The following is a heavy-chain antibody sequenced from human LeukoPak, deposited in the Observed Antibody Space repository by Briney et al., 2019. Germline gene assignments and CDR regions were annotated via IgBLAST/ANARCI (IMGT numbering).Heavy chain of an antibody. J-gene: IGHJ4*02. Sequence: PSETLSLTCTVSGDSISSSSYCWGWIRQPPGMGLEWIGNIYYSGSTYYNPSLKSRVTISVDTSKNQFSLKLSSVTAADTAVYFCVSWAASKYSNTWYGMDYWGQGTLVTVPS. D-gene: IGHD6-13*01. V-gene: IGHV4-39*07. CDR2: IYYSGST. CDR3: VSWAASKYSNTWYGMDY. CDR1: GDSISSSSYC.